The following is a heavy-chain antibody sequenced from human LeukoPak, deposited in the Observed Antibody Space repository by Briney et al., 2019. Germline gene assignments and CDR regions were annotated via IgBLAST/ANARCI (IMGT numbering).Heavy chain of an antibody. J-gene: IGHJ4*02. CDR1: GFTVSSNY. CDR2: VNTDGTGT. Sequence: GGSLRLSCAASGFTVSSNYMSWVRQAPGKGLVWVSRVNTDGTGTSYADSVKGRFTISRDNAKNTLYLQMNSLRAEDTAVYYCARGGTGEDYWGPGTLVTVSS. V-gene: IGHV3-74*01. D-gene: IGHD7-27*01. CDR3: ARGGTGEDY.